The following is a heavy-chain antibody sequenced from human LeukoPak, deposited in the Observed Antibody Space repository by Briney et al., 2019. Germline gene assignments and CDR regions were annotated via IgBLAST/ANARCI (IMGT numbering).Heavy chain of an antibody. D-gene: IGHD3-10*01. J-gene: IGHJ4*02. CDR1: GGSMSGSF. Sequence: SETLSLTCTVSGGSMSGSFWSWSRQPAGKGREWIGRVYSTGTTSYNPSLKSRVTVSLDTSKNQFSLKLNSVTAADTAVYYCAGETIPRGVSFTDIWGQGTLVTVSS. CDR2: VYSTGTT. CDR3: AGETIPRGVSFTDI. V-gene: IGHV4-4*07.